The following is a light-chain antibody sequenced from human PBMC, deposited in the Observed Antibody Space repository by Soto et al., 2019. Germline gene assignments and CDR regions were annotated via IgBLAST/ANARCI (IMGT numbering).Light chain of an antibody. Sequence: DIVMTQSPDSLAVSLGERVTINCKSSQSVLYSSSNRNYLAWYQQKPGQPPKLLIYWASTRESGVPDRFSGSGSGTDFTLTISSLQAEDVAVYYCQQHYSMPLTFGPGTKVDIK. CDR3: QQHYSMPLT. V-gene: IGKV4-1*01. CDR1: QSVLYSSSNRNY. J-gene: IGKJ3*01. CDR2: WAS.